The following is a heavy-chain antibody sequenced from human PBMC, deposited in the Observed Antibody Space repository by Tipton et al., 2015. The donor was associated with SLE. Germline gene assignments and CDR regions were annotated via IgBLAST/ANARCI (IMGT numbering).Heavy chain of an antibody. J-gene: IGHJ4*02. CDR3: VKDIGVTATRGFDY. D-gene: IGHD2-21*02. Sequence: GSLRLSCAASGFTFSDYAMSWVRQAPGKGLEWVSGISGSGGSSYYGDSMRGQFTISRDNSKNTVYLQLNRLRPEDTATYYCVKDIGVTATRGFDYWGQGTLVAVSS. CDR1: GFTFSDYA. CDR2: ISGSGGSS. V-gene: IGHV3-23*01.